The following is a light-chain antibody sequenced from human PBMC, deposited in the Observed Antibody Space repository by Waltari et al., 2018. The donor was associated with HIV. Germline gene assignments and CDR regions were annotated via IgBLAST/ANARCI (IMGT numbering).Light chain of an antibody. CDR3: AAWDDSLNGQV. CDR2: NNN. CDR1: SSNLGTNT. V-gene: IGLV1-44*01. J-gene: IGLJ2*01. Sequence: QSVLTQPPSASGTPGQRVTISCSGSSSNLGTNTVSWYQQVPGTSPKLLIYNNNHRPSGVPDRFSCSKSGTSASLAITGLQSEDEADYHCAAWDDSLNGQVFGGGTKLTVL.